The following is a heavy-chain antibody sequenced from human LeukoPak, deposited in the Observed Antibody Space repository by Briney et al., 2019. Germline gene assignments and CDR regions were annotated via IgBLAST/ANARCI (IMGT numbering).Heavy chain of an antibody. Sequence: SETLSLTCTVSGGSISSGSYYWSWIRQPAGTGLEWIGRIYTSGSTNYNPSLKSRVTISVDTSKNQFSLKLSSVTAADTAVYYCAARGYSYGYSDAFDIWGQGTMVTVSS. CDR3: AARGYSYGYSDAFDI. V-gene: IGHV4-61*02. D-gene: IGHD5-18*01. J-gene: IGHJ3*02. CDR2: IYTSGST. CDR1: GGSISSGSYY.